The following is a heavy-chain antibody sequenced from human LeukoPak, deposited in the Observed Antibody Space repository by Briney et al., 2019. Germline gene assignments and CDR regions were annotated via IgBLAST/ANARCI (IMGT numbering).Heavy chain of an antibody. Sequence: GASVKVSCKASGYTFTGYYMHWVRQAPGQGLEWMGWINPNSGGTNYAQKFQGRVTMTRDTSISTAYMELSRLRSDDTAVYYRASGPDYSNYYFDYWGQGTLVTVSS. CDR1: GYTFTGYY. CDR2: INPNSGGT. CDR3: ASGPDYSNYYFDY. J-gene: IGHJ4*02. D-gene: IGHD4-4*01. V-gene: IGHV1-2*02.